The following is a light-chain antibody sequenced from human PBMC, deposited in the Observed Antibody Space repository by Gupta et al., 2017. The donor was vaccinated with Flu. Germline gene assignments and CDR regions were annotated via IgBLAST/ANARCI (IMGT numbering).Light chain of an antibody. CDR1: SSNIGNNY. CDR3: GTCDSGLSTGV. V-gene: IGLV1-51*01. CDR2: DNV. Sequence: KVNIACSASSSNIGNNYVSWYHRLPETAPKLLIYDNVKRPSGSPDRFSGSKSGTSATLGITGLQTGDEADYYCGTCDSGLSTGVFGGGTKLTVL. J-gene: IGLJ2*01.